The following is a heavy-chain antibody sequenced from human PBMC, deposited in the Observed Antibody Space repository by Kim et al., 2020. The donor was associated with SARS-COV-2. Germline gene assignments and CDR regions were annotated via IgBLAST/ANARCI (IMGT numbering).Heavy chain of an antibody. CDR3: AIKRFDY. CDR2: SSYI. V-gene: IGHV3-21*01. Sequence: SSYIYYPDSVKGRFTISRDNAKNSLYLQMNSLRAEDTAIYYCAIKRFDYWGQGTLVTVSS. J-gene: IGHJ4*02.